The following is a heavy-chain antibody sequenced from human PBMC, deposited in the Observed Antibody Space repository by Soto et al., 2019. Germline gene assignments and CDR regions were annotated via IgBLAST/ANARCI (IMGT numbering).Heavy chain of an antibody. CDR1: GYTFTGYY. CDR3: ARGEQHPYHYYYYGMDV. D-gene: IGHD6-13*01. J-gene: IGHJ6*02. CDR2: INPNSGGT. Sequence: GASVKVSCKASGYTFTGYYMHWVRQAPGQGLEWMGWINPNSGGTNYAQKFQGRVTMTRDTSISTAYMELSRLRSDDTAVYYCARGEQHPYHYYYYGMDVWGQGTTVTVSS. V-gene: IGHV1-2*02.